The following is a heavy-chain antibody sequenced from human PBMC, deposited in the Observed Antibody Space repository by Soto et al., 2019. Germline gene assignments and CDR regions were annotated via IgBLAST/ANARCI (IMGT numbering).Heavy chain of an antibody. CDR2: IYPGDSDT. CDR1: GYSFTSYW. CDR3: ARQLRYFDWLASR. D-gene: IGHD3-9*01. Sequence: PGESLKISCKGSGYSFTSYWIGWVRQMPGKGLEWMGIIYPGDSDTRYSPSFQGQVTISADKSISTAYLQWSSLKASDTAMYYCARQLRYFDWLASRWGQGTLVTVSS. J-gene: IGHJ4*02. V-gene: IGHV5-51*01.